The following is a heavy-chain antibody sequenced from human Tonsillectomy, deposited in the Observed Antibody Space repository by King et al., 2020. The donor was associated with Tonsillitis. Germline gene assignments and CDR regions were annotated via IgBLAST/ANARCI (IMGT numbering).Heavy chain of an antibody. Sequence: VQLVESGGGLVKPGRSLRLSCIVSGFTFGNYAMNWFRQAPGKGLEWVGFIRSKAYGGTTEYAASVKGRFTISRDDSKSIAYLQMNSLKTEDTAVYYCTRDIEAYSSGWYPPFDYWGQGTLVTVSS. CDR1: GFTFGNYA. CDR3: TRDIEAYSSGWYPPFDY. D-gene: IGHD6-19*01. V-gene: IGHV3-49*05. CDR2: IRSKAYGGTT. J-gene: IGHJ4*02.